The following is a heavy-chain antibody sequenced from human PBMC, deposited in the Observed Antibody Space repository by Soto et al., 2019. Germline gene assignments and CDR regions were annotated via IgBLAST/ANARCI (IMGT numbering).Heavy chain of an antibody. V-gene: IGHV3-7*03. CDR3: AVHAATFDY. CDR2: INEDGSER. D-gene: IGHD6-13*01. Sequence: EVQMVESGGGLVQPGGSLRLSCAASGFTIRMYWMSWVRQAPGTGLEGVANINEDGSERDYVDSGRGRFTISRDNAKNSLYLDMSSLSAEETAVYYCAVHAATFDYCGQGTLVTVSS. CDR1: GFTIRMYW. J-gene: IGHJ4*02.